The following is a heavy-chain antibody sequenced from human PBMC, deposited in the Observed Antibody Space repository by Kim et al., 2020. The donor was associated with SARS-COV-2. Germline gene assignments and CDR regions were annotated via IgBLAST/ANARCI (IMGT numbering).Heavy chain of an antibody. CDR1: GGSISSYY. D-gene: IGHD6-13*01. Sequence: SETLSLTCTVSGGSISSYYWSWIRQPPGKGLEWIGYIYYSGSTNYNPSLKGRVTITVDTSKNQVSLKLSSVTAADTAVYYCAGAVYTTSWYTALYYWGQG. CDR3: AGAVYTTSWYTALYY. CDR2: IYYSGST. V-gene: IGHV4-59*01. J-gene: IGHJ4*02.